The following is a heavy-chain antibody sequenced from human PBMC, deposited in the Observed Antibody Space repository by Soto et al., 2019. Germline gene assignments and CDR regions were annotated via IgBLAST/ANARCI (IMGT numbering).Heavy chain of an antibody. Sequence: EVQLLESGGGLVQPGGSLRLSCAASGFTFSSYAMSWVRQAPGKGLEWVSAISGSGGSTYYADSVKGRFTISRDNSKNTLYLQMNSLRAEDTAVYYSAKDPRGACGGDCAFDYWGQGTLVTVSS. J-gene: IGHJ4*02. CDR2: ISGSGGST. CDR3: AKDPRGACGGDCAFDY. CDR1: GFTFSSYA. D-gene: IGHD2-21*02. V-gene: IGHV3-23*01.